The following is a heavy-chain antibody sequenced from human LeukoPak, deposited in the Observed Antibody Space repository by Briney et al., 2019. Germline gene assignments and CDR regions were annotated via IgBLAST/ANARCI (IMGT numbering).Heavy chain of an antibody. CDR3: ARELGYFDY. Sequence: PGGSLRLSCAASGFTFSTYAVSWVRQAPGKGLEWVANIKQDGSEKYYVDSVKGRFTISRDNAKNSLYLQMNSLRAEDTAVYYCARELGYFDYWGQGTLVTVSS. CDR2: IKQDGSEK. V-gene: IGHV3-7*01. D-gene: IGHD7-27*01. CDR1: GFTFSTYA. J-gene: IGHJ4*02.